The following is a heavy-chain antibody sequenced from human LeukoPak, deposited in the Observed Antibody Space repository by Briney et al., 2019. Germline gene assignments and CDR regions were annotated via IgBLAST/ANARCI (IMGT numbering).Heavy chain of an antibody. CDR3: ARGHVLRFLEWVDY. J-gene: IGHJ4*02. Sequence: GGSLRLSCAASGFTFSSFWMSWVRQAPGKGLEWVANINKDGSETYYADSVKGRFSISRDNSKNTLYLQMNSLRAEDTAVYYCARGHVLRFLEWVDYWGQGTLVTVSS. V-gene: IGHV3-7*01. CDR2: INKDGSET. CDR1: GFTFSSFW. D-gene: IGHD3-3*01.